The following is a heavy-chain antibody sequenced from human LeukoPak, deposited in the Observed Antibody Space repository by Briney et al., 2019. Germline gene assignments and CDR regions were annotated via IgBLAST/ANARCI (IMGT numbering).Heavy chain of an antibody. CDR2: IYSGGKT. V-gene: IGHV3-66*01. J-gene: IGHJ5*02. CDR3: AIKRDSNWFDP. Sequence: GGSLRLSCEVVGFTVSNNYMSWVRQAPGKGLEWVSVIYSGGKTYYADSVKGRFTISRDNSKNTLYLQMSSLRAEDTAVYYCAIKRDSNWFDPWGQGTRVTVSS. CDR1: GFTVSNNY.